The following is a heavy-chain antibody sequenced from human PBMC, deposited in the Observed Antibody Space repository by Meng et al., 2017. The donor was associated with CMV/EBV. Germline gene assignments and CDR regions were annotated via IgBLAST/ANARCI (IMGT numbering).Heavy chain of an antibody. D-gene: IGHD2-2*01. CDR3: AKDLVPAAIGDAFDI. CDR1: GFTFSSYA. J-gene: IGHJ3*02. CDR2: ISGSGGST. V-gene: IGHV3-23*01. Sequence: GGSLRLSCAAPGFTFSSYAMSWVRQAPGKGLEWASAISGSGGSTYYADSVKGRFTISRDNSKNTLYLQMNSLRAEDTAVYYCAKDLVPAAIGDAFDIWGQGTMVTVSS.